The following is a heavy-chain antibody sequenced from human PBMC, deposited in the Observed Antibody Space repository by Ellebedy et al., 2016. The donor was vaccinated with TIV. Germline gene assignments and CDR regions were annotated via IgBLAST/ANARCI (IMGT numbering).Heavy chain of an antibody. V-gene: IGHV4-39*07. J-gene: IGHJ5*02. CDR2: VYYSGDT. CDR1: GGSISIISSH. D-gene: IGHD3-10*01. CDR3: ARDDPSGWLDP. Sequence: MPSETLSPTCSVSGGSISIISSHWGWIRQPPGKGLEWIGDVYYSGDTYYNPSLKSRVTISIDTSKNQFSLRLTSVTAADTAVYYCARDDPSGWLDPWGQGTLVTVSS.